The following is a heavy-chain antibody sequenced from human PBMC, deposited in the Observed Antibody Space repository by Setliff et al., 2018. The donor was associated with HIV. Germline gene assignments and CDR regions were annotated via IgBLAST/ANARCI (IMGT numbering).Heavy chain of an antibody. J-gene: IGHJ4*02. D-gene: IGHD2-2*01. CDR2: IYTSGST. CDR1: GGSISSGSYY. CDR3: AKFRYAIKSTYYFDS. V-gene: IGHV4-61*02. Sequence: PSETLSLTCTVSGGSISSGSYYWSWIRQPAGKGLEWIGRIYTSGSTNYNPSLKSRVTISLDTSKNQFSKSTVYLQMNSVTPEDSAMYYCAKFRYAIKSTYYFDSWGQGTLVTVPQ.